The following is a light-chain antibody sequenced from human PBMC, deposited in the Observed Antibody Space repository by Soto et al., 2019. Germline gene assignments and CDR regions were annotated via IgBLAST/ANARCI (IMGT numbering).Light chain of an antibody. J-gene: IGKJ2*01. CDR1: QGIRND. CDR3: QQYYNWPPYT. CDR2: AAS. V-gene: IGKV1-17*01. Sequence: DIQMTQSPSSLSASVGDRVTITCRASQGIRNDLGWYQQKPGKAPKRLIYAASSLQSGVPSRFSGSGSGTEFTLTISGLQSDDFAVYYCQQYYNWPPYTFGQGTKLQIE.